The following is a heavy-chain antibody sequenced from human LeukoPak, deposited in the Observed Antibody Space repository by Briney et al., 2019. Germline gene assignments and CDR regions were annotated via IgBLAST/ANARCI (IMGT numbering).Heavy chain of an antibody. D-gene: IGHD6-13*01. CDR3: ARSSSSWYYFDY. CDR1: GFTFSSYS. V-gene: IGHV3-21*01. J-gene: IGHJ4*02. CDR2: ISSSSGYI. Sequence: GGSLRLSCAASGFTFSSYSMNWVRQAPGKGLEWVSSISSSSGYIYYADSVKGRFTVSRDNAKNSLYLQMNSLRAEDTAVYYCARSSSSWYYFDYWGQGTLVTVSS.